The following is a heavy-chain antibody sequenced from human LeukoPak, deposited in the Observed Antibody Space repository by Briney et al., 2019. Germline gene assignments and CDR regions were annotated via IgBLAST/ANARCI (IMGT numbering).Heavy chain of an antibody. CDR1: GFTFSSYG. CDR3: ARDYGDYLEYFQH. Sequence: GGSLRLSCAASGFTFSSYGMHWVRQAPGKGLEWVAVISYDGSNKYYADSVKGRFTISRDNSKNTLYLQMNSLRAEDTAVYYCARDYGDYLEYFQHWGQGTVVTVSS. D-gene: IGHD4-17*01. CDR2: ISYDGSNK. V-gene: IGHV3-30*03. J-gene: IGHJ1*01.